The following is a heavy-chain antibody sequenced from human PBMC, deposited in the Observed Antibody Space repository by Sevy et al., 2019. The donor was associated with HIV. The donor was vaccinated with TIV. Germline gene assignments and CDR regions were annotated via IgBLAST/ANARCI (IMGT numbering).Heavy chain of an antibody. D-gene: IGHD6-19*01. V-gene: IGHV3-23*01. CDR3: ARSGYSSGWYFDY. CDR2: ISGSGAGT. Sequence: GESLKISCAASGFTFSSYAMNWVRQAPGKGLEWVSGISGSGAGTYYADSVKGRFTISRDNSKNTLDLQMNSLRTDDTAVYYCARSGYSSGWYFDYWGQGSLVTVSS. CDR1: GFTFSSYA. J-gene: IGHJ4*02.